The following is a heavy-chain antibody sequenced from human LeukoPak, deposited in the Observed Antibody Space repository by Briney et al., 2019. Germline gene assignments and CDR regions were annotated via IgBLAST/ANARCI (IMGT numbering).Heavy chain of an antibody. CDR2: IYSGVST. Sequence: PGGSLRLSCAGSGFXVSSNYINWVRQTPGKGLEWVSVIYSGVSTDYADSVKGRFTISRDNSKNTLYLQMNSLRAEDTAVYYCASGETTAFDYWGQGTLVTVSS. V-gene: IGHV3-66*01. CDR3: ASGETTAFDY. D-gene: IGHD4-11*01. J-gene: IGHJ4*02. CDR1: GFXVSSNY.